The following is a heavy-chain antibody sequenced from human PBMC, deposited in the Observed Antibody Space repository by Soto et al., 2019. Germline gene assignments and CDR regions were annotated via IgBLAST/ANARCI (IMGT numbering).Heavy chain of an antibody. CDR3: ASIVSSAHGEFSD. V-gene: IGHV4-31*03. D-gene: IGHD3-10*01. CDR1: GGSISSGGYY. CDR2: IYYSGST. J-gene: IGHJ4*02. Sequence: QVQLQESGPGLVKPSQTLSLTCTVSGGSISSGGYYWSWIRQHPGKGLGWIGYIYYSGSTYYNPTLKSRVTISVDTSKNQFSLKLSSVTAADTAVYYCASIVSSAHGEFSDWGQGTLVTVSS.